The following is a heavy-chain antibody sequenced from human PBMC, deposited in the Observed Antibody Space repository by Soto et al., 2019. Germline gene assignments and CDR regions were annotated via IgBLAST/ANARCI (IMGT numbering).Heavy chain of an antibody. V-gene: IGHV4-4*02. J-gene: IGHJ3*02. CDR3: ARISQIAVAAVDAFDI. D-gene: IGHD6-19*01. CDR2: IYHSGST. CDR1: GGSISSSNW. Sequence: QVQLQESGPGLVKPSGTLSLTCAVSGGSISSSNWWSWVRQPPGKGLEWIGEIYHSGSTNYNPSLKSRVTISVEKSKNQFSQKLSSVTAADTAVYYCARISQIAVAAVDAFDIWGQGTMVTVSS.